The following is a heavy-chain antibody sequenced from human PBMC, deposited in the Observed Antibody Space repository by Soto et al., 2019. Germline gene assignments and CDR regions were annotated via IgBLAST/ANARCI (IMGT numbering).Heavy chain of an antibody. CDR2: ISYDGSNK. Sequence: LRLSCAASGLTFSSYAMHWVRQAPGKGLEWVAVISYDGSNKYYADSVKGRFTISRDNSKNTLYLQMNSLRAEDTAVYYCARSKVAGPIDYWGQGTLVTVSS. D-gene: IGHD5-12*01. J-gene: IGHJ4*02. CDR3: ARSKVAGPIDY. V-gene: IGHV3-30-3*01. CDR1: GLTFSSYA.